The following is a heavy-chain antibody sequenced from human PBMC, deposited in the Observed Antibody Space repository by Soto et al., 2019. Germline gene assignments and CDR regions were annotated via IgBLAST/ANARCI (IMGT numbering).Heavy chain of an antibody. Sequence: SETLSLTCAVYGGSFSGYYWSWIRQPPGKGLEWIGEINHSGSTNYNPSLKSRVTISVDTSKNQFSLKLSSVTAADTAVYYCARPVPPKYDYIWGSYRYPGGGFDPWGQGTLVTVSS. J-gene: IGHJ5*02. CDR1: GGSFSGYY. CDR3: ARPVPPKYDYIWGSYRYPGGGFDP. CDR2: INHSGST. D-gene: IGHD3-16*02. V-gene: IGHV4-34*01.